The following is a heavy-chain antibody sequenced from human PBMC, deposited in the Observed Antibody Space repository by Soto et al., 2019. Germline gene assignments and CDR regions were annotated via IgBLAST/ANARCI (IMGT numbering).Heavy chain of an antibody. CDR2: IYHSGST. CDR1: GGSISSSNW. Sequence: QVQLQESGPGLVKPSGTLSLTCAVSGGSISSSNWWSWVRQPPGKGLEWIGEIYHSGSTNYNPSLKNLVTISVDKSKKQFSAKLRYVTDADTAVYYCARAAMGGSSWPFDYWGQGTLVTVSS. J-gene: IGHJ4*02. V-gene: IGHV4-4*02. CDR3: ARAAMGGSSWPFDY. D-gene: IGHD6-13*01.